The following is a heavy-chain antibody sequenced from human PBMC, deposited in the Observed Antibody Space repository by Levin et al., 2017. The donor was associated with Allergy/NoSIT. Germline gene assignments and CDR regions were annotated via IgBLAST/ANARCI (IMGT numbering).Heavy chain of an antibody. CDR3: AREEILLWFGELSHQYYGMDV. J-gene: IGHJ6*02. V-gene: IGHV6-1*01. CDR1: GDSVSSNSAA. D-gene: IGHD3-10*01. Sequence: SETLSLTCAISGDSVSSNSAAWNWIRQSPSRGLEWLGRTYYRSKWYNDYAVSVKSRITINPDTSKNQFSLQLNSVTPEDTAVYYCAREEILLWFGELSHQYYGMDVWGQGTTVTVSS. CDR2: TYYRSKWYN.